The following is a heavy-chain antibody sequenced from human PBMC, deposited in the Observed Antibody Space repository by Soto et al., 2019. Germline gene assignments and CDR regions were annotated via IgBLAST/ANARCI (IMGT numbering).Heavy chain of an antibody. Sequence: EVQLLESGGGLVQPGGSLRLSCAASGFTFSSYAMSWVRQAPGKGLEWVSIIGVGGGDRYYPESVKGRFTISRDNSRDTLYLEMNGLRDEDTAVYYCARVRFGELVWGQGTLVTDSS. CDR2: IGVGGGDR. J-gene: IGHJ4*02. CDR1: GFTFSSYA. V-gene: IGHV3-23*01. CDR3: ARVRFGELV. D-gene: IGHD3-10*01.